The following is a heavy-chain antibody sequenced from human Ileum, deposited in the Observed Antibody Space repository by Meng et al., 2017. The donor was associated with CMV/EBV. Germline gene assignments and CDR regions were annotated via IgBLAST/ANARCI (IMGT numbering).Heavy chain of an antibody. Sequence: GESLKISCAASGFTFSSYSMNWVRQAPGKGLEWVSSISSSSSYIYYADSVKGRFTISRDNAKNSLYLQMNSLRAEDTAVYYCARVGVVRSGYHQGPQWRTDSYYYGMDVWGQGTTVTVSS. CDR3: ARVGVVRSGYHQGPQWRTDSYYYGMDV. V-gene: IGHV3-21*01. D-gene: IGHD3-3*01. CDR1: GFTFSSYS. CDR2: ISSSSSYI. J-gene: IGHJ6*02.